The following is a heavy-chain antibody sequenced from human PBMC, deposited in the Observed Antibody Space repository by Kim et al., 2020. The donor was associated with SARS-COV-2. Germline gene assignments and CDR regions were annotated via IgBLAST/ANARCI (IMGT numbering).Heavy chain of an antibody. CDR2: ISWNSGSI. V-gene: IGHV3-9*01. J-gene: IGHJ5*02. CDR3: AKSYYDSSGYYPPFDP. CDR1: GFTFDDYA. D-gene: IGHD3-22*01. Sequence: GGSLRLSCAASGFTFDDYAMHWVRQAPGKGLEWVSGISWNSGSIGYADSVKGRFTISRDNAKNSLYLQMNSLRAEDTALYYCAKSYYDSSGYYPPFDPWGQGTLVTGAS.